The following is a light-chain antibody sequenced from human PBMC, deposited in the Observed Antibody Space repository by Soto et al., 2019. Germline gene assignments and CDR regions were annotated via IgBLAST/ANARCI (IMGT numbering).Light chain of an antibody. CDR3: QHRSTLPLT. Sequence: EIVVTQSPATLSLSPGERATLSCRASQSISTNLAWYRQKPGQAPRLLIYDASNRATGIPARFTGSGSGTDFTLTISSLEPEDFAVYYCQHRSTLPLTFGGGTKVEIK. CDR1: QSISTN. J-gene: IGKJ4*01. V-gene: IGKV3-11*01. CDR2: DAS.